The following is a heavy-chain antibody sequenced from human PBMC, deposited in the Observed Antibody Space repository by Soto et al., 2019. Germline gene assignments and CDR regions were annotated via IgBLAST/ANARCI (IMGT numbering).Heavy chain of an antibody. V-gene: IGHV3-30-3*01. Sequence: GGSLRLSCAASGFTFSSYAMHWVRQAPGKGLEWAAVISYDGSNKYCADSVKGRFTISRDNSKNTLYLQMNSLRAEDTAVYYCARGSWIVVVSNFDYWGQGTLVTVSS. CDR3: ARGSWIVVVSNFDY. D-gene: IGHD3-22*01. CDR2: ISYDGSNK. J-gene: IGHJ4*02. CDR1: GFTFSSYA.